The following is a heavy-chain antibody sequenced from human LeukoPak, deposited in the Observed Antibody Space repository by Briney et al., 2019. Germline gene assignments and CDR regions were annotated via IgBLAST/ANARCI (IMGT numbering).Heavy chain of an antibody. CDR2: ISSSGSTI. CDR3: ARGPYYDSSGYDY. CDR1: GFTFSSYE. Sequence: GGSLRLSCAASGFTFSSYEMNWVRQAPGKGLEWVSYISSSGSTIYYADSVKGRFTISRDNAKNSLYLQMNSLRAEDTAVYYCARGPYYDSSGYDYWGQGTLVTVSS. D-gene: IGHD3-22*01. J-gene: IGHJ4*02. V-gene: IGHV3-48*03.